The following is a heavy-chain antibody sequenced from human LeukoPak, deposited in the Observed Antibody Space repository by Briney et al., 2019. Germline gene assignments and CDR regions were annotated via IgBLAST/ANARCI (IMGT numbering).Heavy chain of an antibody. Sequence: PGRSLRLSCAASGFIFSNYGMHWVRQAPGKGLEWVAVISYDGGNKYYADSVKGRFTISRDNSKNTLFLQMDSLRAEDTAVYYCAKTGNYYYYGMDVWGQGTTVTVSS. V-gene: IGHV3-30*18. CDR3: AKTGNYYYYGMDV. CDR2: ISYDGGNK. CDR1: GFIFSNYG. J-gene: IGHJ6*02.